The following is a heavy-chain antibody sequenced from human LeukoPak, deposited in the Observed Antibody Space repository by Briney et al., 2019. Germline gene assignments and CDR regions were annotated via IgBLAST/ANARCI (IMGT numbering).Heavy chain of an antibody. V-gene: IGHV1-2*02. CDR1: GYSFTAFN. Sequence: ASVKVSCKTSGYSFTAFNIHWVRQAPGQGLEWMGWIHPRRGDTNYAQKFQGRVTMTRDTSISTAYLDLSSLRSVTAAESDCARGGDYVTRSDGRGCFATWGQGTPVTVSP. J-gene: IGHJ5*02. CDR3: ARGGDYVTRSDGRGCFAT. D-gene: IGHD3-10*01. CDR2: IHPRRGDT.